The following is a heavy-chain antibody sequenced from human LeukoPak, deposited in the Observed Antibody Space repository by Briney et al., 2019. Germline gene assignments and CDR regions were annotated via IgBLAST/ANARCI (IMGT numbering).Heavy chain of an antibody. D-gene: IGHD7-27*01. J-gene: IGHJ4*02. CDR1: GFSLTGHF. CDR2: INGNSGDT. V-gene: IGHV1-2*02. Sequence: ASVKVSSMAPGFSLTGHFMHWLRQAPGQGLEWMGWINGNSGDTNYAQKFQDRVLMTRDTSINTVYMELSRLRTDDTATYYCARDFSWGPDCWGQGTLVTVSS. CDR3: ARDFSWGPDC.